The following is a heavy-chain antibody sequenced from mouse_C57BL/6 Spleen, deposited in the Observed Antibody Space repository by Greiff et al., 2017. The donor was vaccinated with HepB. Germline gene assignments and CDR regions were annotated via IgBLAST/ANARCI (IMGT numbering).Heavy chain of an antibody. V-gene: IGHV1-53*01. D-gene: IGHD1-1*01. Sequence: VQLQQPGTELAKPGASVKLSCKASGYTFTSYWMHWVKQRPGQGLEWIGNINPSNGGTNYNEKFKSKATLTVDKSSSTAYMQLSSLTSEDSAVYYCARHYGSGHWYFDVWGTGTTVTVSS. J-gene: IGHJ1*03. CDR3: ARHYGSGHWYFDV. CDR2: INPSNGGT. CDR1: GYTFTSYW.